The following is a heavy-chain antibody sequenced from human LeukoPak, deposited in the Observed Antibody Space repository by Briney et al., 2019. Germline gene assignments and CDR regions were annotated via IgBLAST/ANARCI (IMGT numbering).Heavy chain of an antibody. V-gene: IGHV4-34*01. CDR3: ARAVPQYYDFWSGYPD. CDR2: INHSGST. Sequence: PSETLSLTCAVYGGSFSGYYWSWIRQPPGKGLERIGEINHSGSTNYNPSLKSRVTISVDTSKNQFSLKLSSVTAADTAVYYCARAVPQYYDFWSGYPDWGQGTLVTVSS. D-gene: IGHD3-3*01. CDR1: GGSFSGYY. J-gene: IGHJ4*02.